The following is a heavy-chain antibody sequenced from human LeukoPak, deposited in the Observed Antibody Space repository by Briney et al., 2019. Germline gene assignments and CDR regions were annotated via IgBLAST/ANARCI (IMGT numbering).Heavy chain of an antibody. V-gene: IGHV3-30*18. J-gene: IGHJ2*01. D-gene: IGHD6-13*01. Sequence: PGGSLRLSCAASGFTFSSYGIHWVRQAPGKGLEWVAVISYDGSNKYYADSVKGRFTISRDNSKNTLYLQMNSLRAEDTAVYYCAKDWGAGTGWYFDLWGRGTLVTASS. CDR2: ISYDGSNK. CDR1: GFTFSSYG. CDR3: AKDWGAGTGWYFDL.